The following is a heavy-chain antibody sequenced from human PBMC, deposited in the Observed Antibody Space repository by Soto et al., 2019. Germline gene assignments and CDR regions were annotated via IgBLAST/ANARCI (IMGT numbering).Heavy chain of an antibody. CDR2: IIPIFGTA. Sequence: QVQLVQSGAEVKKPGSSVKVSCKASGGTFSSYAISWVRQAPGQGLEWRGGIIPIFGTANYAQKFQGRVTITADESTSTAYMELSSLRSEDTAVYYCARDRYCSSTSCYRRIVVAGGDDAFDIWGQGTMVTVSS. D-gene: IGHD2-2*02. CDR1: GGTFSSYA. V-gene: IGHV1-69*01. J-gene: IGHJ3*02. CDR3: ARDRYCSSTSCYRRIVVAGGDDAFDI.